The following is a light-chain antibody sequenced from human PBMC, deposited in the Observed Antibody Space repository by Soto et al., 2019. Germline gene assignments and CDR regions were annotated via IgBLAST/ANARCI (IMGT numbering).Light chain of an antibody. Sequence: DIVMTQSPDSLAVSLGERATINCKSSQSVLYSSNNKNYLAWYQLKPGQPPKLLIYWASTRVVVLPDRFSGSASGTDSTLTISSLQPEDVAFYYCQQYYNSGTFGQGTKVEIK. J-gene: IGKJ1*01. CDR2: WAS. CDR3: QQYYNSGT. V-gene: IGKV4-1*01. CDR1: QSVLYSSNNKNY.